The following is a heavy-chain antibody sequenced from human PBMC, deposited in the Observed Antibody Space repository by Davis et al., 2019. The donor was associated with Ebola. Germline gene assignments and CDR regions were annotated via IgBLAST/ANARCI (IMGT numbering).Heavy chain of an antibody. J-gene: IGHJ3*02. CDR3: VRDYLFALDI. Sequence: PGGSLRLSCAASGFTFSSYTMNWVRQAPGKSLEWVSYIGTRGDPTVYADSVKGRFTVSRDDANNSLSLLMNNLRDEDTAIYYCVRDYLFALDIWGQGTMVTVSS. CDR1: GFTFSSYT. V-gene: IGHV3-48*02. CDR2: IGTRGDPT.